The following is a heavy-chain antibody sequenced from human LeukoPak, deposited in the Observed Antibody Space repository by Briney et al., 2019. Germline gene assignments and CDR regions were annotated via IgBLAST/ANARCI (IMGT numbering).Heavy chain of an antibody. CDR1: GFTFSSYA. CDR3: AKAAPYCTKGVCLFDY. J-gene: IGHJ4*02. D-gene: IGHD2-8*01. CDR2: ISGSGGST. V-gene: IGHV3-23*01. Sequence: PGGSLRLACAASGFTFSSYAMSWVPQAPGKGLEWVSAISGSGGSTYYADSVKGRFTISRDNSKNTLYLQMNSLRAEDKAVYYCAKAAPYCTKGVCLFDYWGEGTLVTVSS.